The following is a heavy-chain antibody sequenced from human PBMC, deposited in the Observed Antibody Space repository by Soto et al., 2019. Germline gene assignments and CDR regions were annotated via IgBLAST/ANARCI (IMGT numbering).Heavy chain of an antibody. Sequence: EVPLLESGGDLVQPGGSLRLSCAASGFSLNNFAMAWVRQAPGKGLEWVSTITSSGDKTSYADSVKGRFIISRDNSKNMLYLQMNSLRVEDTALYYCARDCASTSCAVWRDWGQGTLVTVSS. D-gene: IGHD2-2*01. J-gene: IGHJ4*02. V-gene: IGHV3-23*01. CDR3: ARDCASTSCAVWRD. CDR1: GFSLNNFA. CDR2: ITSSGDKT.